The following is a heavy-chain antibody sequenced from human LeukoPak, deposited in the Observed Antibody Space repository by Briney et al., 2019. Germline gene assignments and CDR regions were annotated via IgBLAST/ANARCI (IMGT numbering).Heavy chain of an antibody. CDR1: GDSVSNYY. D-gene: IGHD3-9*01. CDR3: ARKRSFDL. V-gene: IGHV4-59*02. CDR2: IYYSESA. J-gene: IGHJ4*02. Sequence: SETLSLTCTVSGDSVSNYYWSWIRQPPGKRLEWIGCIYYSESATYNPSLKSRVTISLDTSKNQFFSKLSSVTAADTAVYYCARKRSFDLWGQGTLVTVSS.